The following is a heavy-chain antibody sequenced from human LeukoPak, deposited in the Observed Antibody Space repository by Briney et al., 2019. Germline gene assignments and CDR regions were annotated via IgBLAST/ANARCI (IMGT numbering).Heavy chain of an antibody. CDR2: ISSSSSYI. D-gene: IGHD1-26*01. Sequence: PGGSLRLSCAASGSTFSSYEMNWVRQAPGKGLEWVSSISSSSSYIYYADSVKGRFTISRDNAKNSQYLQMNSLRAEDTAVYYCAREAQVGAKRMYYFDYWGQGTLVTVSS. CDR3: AREAQVGAKRMYYFDY. V-gene: IGHV3-21*01. CDR1: GSTFSSYE. J-gene: IGHJ4*02.